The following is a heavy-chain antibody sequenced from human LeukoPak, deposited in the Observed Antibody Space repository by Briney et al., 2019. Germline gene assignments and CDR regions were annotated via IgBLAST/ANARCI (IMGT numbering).Heavy chain of an antibody. D-gene: IGHD6-19*01. CDR1: GYSFSNFW. V-gene: IGHV5-10-1*01. Sequence: GESLRISCRGSGYSFSNFWISCVRQMPGKGPEWMGRIDPSDSYTNYSPSFQGHVTISADKSITTAYLHLSSLKASDSAMYYCARHPGTSGCYGDWGQGTLVTVSS. CDR3: ARHPGTSGCYGD. J-gene: IGHJ4*02. CDR2: IDPSDSYT.